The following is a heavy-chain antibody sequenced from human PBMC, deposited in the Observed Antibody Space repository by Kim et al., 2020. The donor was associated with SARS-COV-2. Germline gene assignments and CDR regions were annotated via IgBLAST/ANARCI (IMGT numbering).Heavy chain of an antibody. Sequence: GGSLRLSCSISGFTFKSYAMHWVRQCSGKGPEYVTAISGNGNSTYYADSVKGRFTISRDNSKSTLYLQLSSLKIEDTAVYYCVKERMRTPLADFDYWGQG. J-gene: IGHJ4*02. CDR1: GFTFKSYA. CDR2: ISGNGNST. V-gene: IGHV3-64D*06. CDR3: VKERMRTPLADFDY. D-gene: IGHD1-7*01.